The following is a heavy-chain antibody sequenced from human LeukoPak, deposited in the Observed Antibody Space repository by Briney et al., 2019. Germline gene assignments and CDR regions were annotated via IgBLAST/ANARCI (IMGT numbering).Heavy chain of an antibody. D-gene: IGHD1-26*01. J-gene: IGHJ6*02. CDR3: ARVEGATFYYYYGMDV. CDR1: GGSISSYY. Sequence: SQTLSLTCTVSGGSISSYYWSWIRQPPGKGLEWIGYIYYSGSTNYNPSLKSRVTISVDTSKNQFSLKLSSVTAADTAVYYCARVEGATFYYYYGMDVWGQGTTVTVSS. CDR2: IYYSGST. V-gene: IGHV4-59*01.